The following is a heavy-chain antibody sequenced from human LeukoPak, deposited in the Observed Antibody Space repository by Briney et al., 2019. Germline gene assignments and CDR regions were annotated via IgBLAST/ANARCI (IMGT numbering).Heavy chain of an antibody. CDR3: ARSKRSYDY. CDR2: ISSSGSTT. Sequence: GGSLRLSCAASGFTFGDHYMSWIRQAPGKGLEWVSYISSSGSTTYYAGFAKGRFTISRDNAENFLYLQMNSLRAEDTAIYFCARSKRSYDYWGQGALVTVSS. J-gene: IGHJ4*02. CDR1: GFTFGDHY. D-gene: IGHD5-24*01. V-gene: IGHV3-11*01.